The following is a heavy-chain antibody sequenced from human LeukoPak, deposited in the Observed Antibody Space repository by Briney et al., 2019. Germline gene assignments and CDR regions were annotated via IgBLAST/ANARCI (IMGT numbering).Heavy chain of an antibody. CDR2: ISAYDGNT. Sequence: ASVKVSCKASGYTFTSYGISWVRQAPGQGLEWMGWISAYDGNTNYAQKLQGRVTMTTDTSTSTAYVELRSLRSDDTAVYYCARAKVSASTMIVDSDAFDIWGQGTMVTVSS. CDR1: GYTFTSYG. CDR3: ARAKVSASTMIVDSDAFDI. J-gene: IGHJ3*02. D-gene: IGHD3-22*01. V-gene: IGHV1-18*01.